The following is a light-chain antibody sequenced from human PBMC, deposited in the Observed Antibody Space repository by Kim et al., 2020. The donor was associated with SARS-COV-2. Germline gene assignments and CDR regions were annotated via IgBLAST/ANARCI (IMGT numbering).Light chain of an antibody. CDR2: DAA. CDR3: QYRSGWLRT. Sequence: SLSPAEVPTLSRKTRQTVYSYLAWYQQKPDQAPRLIIYDAANRATGIPARFSGSGAGTHFTLIINGLEPEDYAIYYCQYRSGWLRTFGQGTKLEI. V-gene: IGKV3D-11*02. J-gene: IGKJ2*01. CDR1: QTVYSY.